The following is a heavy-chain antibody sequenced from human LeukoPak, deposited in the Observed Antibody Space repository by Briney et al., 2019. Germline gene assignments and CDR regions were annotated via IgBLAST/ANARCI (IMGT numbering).Heavy chain of an antibody. D-gene: IGHD3-16*02. Sequence: QSGGSLRLSCAASGFTFGSPWMHWVRQAPGKGLVWVSRINSDGSATAYADSAKGRFTISRDNAENTLYLQMNSLRAEDTAVYYCARGTAGYHSSYFDYWGQGTLVTVSS. CDR2: INSDGSAT. V-gene: IGHV3-74*01. CDR1: GFTFGSPW. J-gene: IGHJ4*02. CDR3: ARGTAGYHSSYFDY.